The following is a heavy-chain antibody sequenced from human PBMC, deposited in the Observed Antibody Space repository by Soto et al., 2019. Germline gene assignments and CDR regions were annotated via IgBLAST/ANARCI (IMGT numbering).Heavy chain of an antibody. D-gene: IGHD1-26*01. CDR2: INAGNGNR. CDR1: GYTFTRYA. CDR3: AKDGKPPYNYYGLDV. V-gene: IGHV1-3*01. J-gene: IGHJ6*02. Sequence: ASGKVSCKASGYTFTRYAMHWVRQAPGQRLEKMGWINAGNGNRKYSQKFQGRVSMTIDTSTTTAYMELRSLTSDDTAVYYCAKDGKPPYNYYGLDVWGQESKVT.